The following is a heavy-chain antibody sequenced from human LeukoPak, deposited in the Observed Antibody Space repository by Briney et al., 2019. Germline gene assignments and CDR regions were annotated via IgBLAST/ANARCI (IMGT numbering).Heavy chain of an antibody. D-gene: IGHD6-19*01. Sequence: GGSLRLSCAASGFTFSSFAMSWVRQAPGKGLEWVSAISGSGGSTYYADSVKGRFTISRDNSKNTLYLQMNSLRAEDTAVYYCAKDHLPGIVVADRDYWGQGTLVTVSS. CDR2: ISGSGGST. CDR1: GFTFSSFA. J-gene: IGHJ4*02. V-gene: IGHV3-23*01. CDR3: AKDHLPGIVVADRDY.